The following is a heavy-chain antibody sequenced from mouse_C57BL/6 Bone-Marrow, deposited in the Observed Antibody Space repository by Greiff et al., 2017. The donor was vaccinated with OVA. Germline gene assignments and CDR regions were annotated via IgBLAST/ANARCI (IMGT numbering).Heavy chain of an antibody. CDR3: ARHEDGYYASYFDY. CDR2: IYPGAGDT. D-gene: IGHD2-3*01. CDR1: GYAFSSSW. V-gene: IGHV1-82*01. J-gene: IGHJ2*01. Sequence: VQLQQSGPELVKPGASVKISCKASGYAFSSSWMNWVKQRPGKGLEWIGRIYPGAGDTNDNGKFKGKATLTADKSSSTAYMQLSSLTSEDSAVYFCARHEDGYYASYFDYWGQGTTLTVSS.